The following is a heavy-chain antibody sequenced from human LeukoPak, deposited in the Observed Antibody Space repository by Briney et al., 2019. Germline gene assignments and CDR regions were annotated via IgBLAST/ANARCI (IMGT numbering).Heavy chain of an antibody. V-gene: IGHV3-23*01. J-gene: IGHJ4*02. CDR3: AKSPEEVRNY. D-gene: IGHD2-2*01. CDR1: GFTFSSYV. CDR2: ISGSGGST. Sequence: PGGSLRLSCVASGFTFSSYVMSWVRQAPGKGLEWVSAISGSGGSTYYADSVKGRFTISRDNSKNTLYMQMNSLRAEDTAVYYCAKSPEEVRNYWGQGTLVTVSS.